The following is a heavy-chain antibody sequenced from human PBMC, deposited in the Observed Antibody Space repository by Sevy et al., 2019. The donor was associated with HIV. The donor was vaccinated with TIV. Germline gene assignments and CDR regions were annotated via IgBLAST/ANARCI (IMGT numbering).Heavy chain of an antibody. J-gene: IGHJ3*02. V-gene: IGHV3-11*01. CDR3: ARSYSSGWYHAFDI. Sequence: GGSLRLSCAASGFTFSDYYMSWIRQAPGKGLEWVSYISTSGSTIYYADSVKGRFTISRDNAKNSLYLQMNSLRAEDTALYYCARSYSSGWYHAFDIWGQGTMVTVSS. CDR2: ISTSGSTI. D-gene: IGHD6-19*01. CDR1: GFTFSDYY.